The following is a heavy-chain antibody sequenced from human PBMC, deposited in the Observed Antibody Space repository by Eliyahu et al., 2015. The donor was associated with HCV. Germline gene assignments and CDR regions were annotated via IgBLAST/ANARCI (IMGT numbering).Heavy chain of an antibody. CDR1: RGSISSSSYY. J-gene: IGHJ3*02. Sequence: QLQLQESGPGLVKPSETLSLTCTVSRGSISSSSYYWGWIRQPPGKGLEWIGSFVYSGSTYYNPSLKSRLIISVDTSKNQFSLRLSSVTAADTAVYYCAKSRRWGSSRNDAFDIWGQGTMVTVSS. D-gene: IGHD6-6*01. CDR2: FVYSGST. V-gene: IGHV4-39*07. CDR3: AKSRRWGSSRNDAFDI.